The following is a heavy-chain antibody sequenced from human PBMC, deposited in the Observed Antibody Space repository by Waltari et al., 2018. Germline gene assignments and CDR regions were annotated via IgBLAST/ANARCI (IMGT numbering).Heavy chain of an antibody. CDR2: IYYSGGT. CDR1: GGSISSYY. D-gene: IGHD3-16*01. Sequence: QVQLQESGPGLVKPSETLSLTCTVSGGSISSYYWSWIRQPPGKGLEWIGYIYYSGGTNYNPSRKSRGTISVDTSKNQFSLKLSAVTAANTAVYYCARLGGGTTYFDYWGQGTLVTVSS. CDR3: ARLGGGTTYFDY. V-gene: IGHV4-59*01. J-gene: IGHJ4*02.